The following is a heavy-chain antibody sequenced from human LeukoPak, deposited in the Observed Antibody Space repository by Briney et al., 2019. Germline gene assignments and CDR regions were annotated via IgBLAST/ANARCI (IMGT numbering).Heavy chain of an antibody. D-gene: IGHD3-3*01. V-gene: IGHV1-2*02. CDR3: ARGPVRFLEWLLGYFDY. Sequence: GASVKVSCKASGYTFTGYYMHWVRQAPGQGLEWMGWINPNSGGTNYAQKLQGRVTMTTDTSTSTAYMELRSLRSDDTAVYYCARGPVRFLEWLLGYFDYWGQGTLVTVSS. CDR1: GYTFTGYY. CDR2: INPNSGGT. J-gene: IGHJ4*02.